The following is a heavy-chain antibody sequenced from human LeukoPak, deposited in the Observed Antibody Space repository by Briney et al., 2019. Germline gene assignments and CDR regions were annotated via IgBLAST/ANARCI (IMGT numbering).Heavy chain of an antibody. D-gene: IGHD4-17*01. CDR3: ASREQLYGDYGGAFDI. J-gene: IGHJ3*02. CDR1: GGTFSSYA. V-gene: IGHV1-69*04. Sequence: SVKVSCKASGGTFSSYAISWVRQAPGQGLEWMGRIIPILGIANYAQKFQGRVTITADKSTSTAYMELSSLRSEDTAVYYCASREQLYGDYGGAFDIWGQGTMVTVSS. CDR2: IIPILGIA.